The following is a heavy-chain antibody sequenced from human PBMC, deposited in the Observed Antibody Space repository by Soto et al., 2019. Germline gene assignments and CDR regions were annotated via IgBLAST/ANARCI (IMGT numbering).Heavy chain of an antibody. J-gene: IGHJ4*02. Sequence: SETLSLTCTVSGDSMSSSLYFWGWIRQPPGKGLEWIGNIYNSGQTYYNPSLKSRVSISVDTSKNQFYLQLSSVTAADTAVYYCARNGAAARPFSFFDSWGQGSLVTVSS. CDR1: GDSMSSSLYF. V-gene: IGHV4-39*01. D-gene: IGHD6-6*01. CDR3: ARNGAAARPFSFFDS. CDR2: IYNSGQT.